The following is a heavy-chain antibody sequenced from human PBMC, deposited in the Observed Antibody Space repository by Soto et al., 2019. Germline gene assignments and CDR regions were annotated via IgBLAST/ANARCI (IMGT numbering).Heavy chain of an antibody. CDR2: ISPRSGSA. CDR1: GYTFNDNY. Sequence: ASVKVSCKASGYTFNDNYIHWVRQAPGQGLEWMGWISPRSGSANFAQRFQGRVSMTRDTSITTAYMELRRLRSDDSAVYYCARGPYYGPVYGMDVWGQGTTVTVSS. CDR3: ARGPYYGPVYGMDV. J-gene: IGHJ6*02. D-gene: IGHD3-10*01. V-gene: IGHV1-2*02.